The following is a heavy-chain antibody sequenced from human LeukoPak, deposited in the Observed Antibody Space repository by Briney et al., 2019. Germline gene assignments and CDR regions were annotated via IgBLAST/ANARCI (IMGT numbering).Heavy chain of an antibody. J-gene: IGHJ6*02. D-gene: IGHD3-22*01. V-gene: IGHV1-18*01. CDR3: AREHDNRVPYYCGMDV. Sequence: ASVKVSCKTSGYIFTKHGISWVRQDPGQGLEWMAWISGYNGDTKYAQNFQGRVALTTDTSTSTAYMEVRSLRSDDTAVYYCAREHDNRVPYYCGMDVWGQGTTVTVSS. CDR1: GYIFTKHG. CDR2: ISGYNGDT.